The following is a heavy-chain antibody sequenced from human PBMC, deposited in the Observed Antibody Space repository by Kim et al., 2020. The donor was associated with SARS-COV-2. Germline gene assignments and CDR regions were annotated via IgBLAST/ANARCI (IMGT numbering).Heavy chain of an antibody. J-gene: IGHJ6*02. V-gene: IGHV3-30*07. D-gene: IGHD5-12*01. Sequence: RFTISRDNSKNTLYLQMNSLRAEDTAVYYCARECSGYDFWEPCRYYGMDVWGQGTTVTVSS. CDR3: ARECSGYDFWEPCRYYGMDV.